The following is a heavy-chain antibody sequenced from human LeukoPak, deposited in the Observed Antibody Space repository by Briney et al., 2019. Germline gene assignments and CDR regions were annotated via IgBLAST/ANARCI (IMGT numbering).Heavy chain of an antibody. CDR3: ARGEGYSSSWYQPHFDY. D-gene: IGHD6-13*01. Sequence: SGTLSLTCAVSGGSISSSNWWSWVRQPPGKGLEWIGEIYHSGSTKYNPSLKSRVTISVDKSKNQFSLKLSSVTAADTAVYYCARGEGYSSSWYQPHFDYWGQGTLVTVSS. CDR1: GGSISSSNW. V-gene: IGHV4-4*02. CDR2: IYHSGST. J-gene: IGHJ4*02.